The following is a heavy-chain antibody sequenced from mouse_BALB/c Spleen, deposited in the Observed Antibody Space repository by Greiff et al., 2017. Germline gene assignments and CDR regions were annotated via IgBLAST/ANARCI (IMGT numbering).Heavy chain of an antibody. V-gene: IGHV14-3*02. CDR3: ARVPGSPYAMDY. Sequence: EVQLQQSGAELVKPGASVKLSCTASGFNIKDTYMHWVKQRPEQGLEWIGRIDPANGNTKYDPKFQGKATITADTSSNTAYLQLRSLTSEDTAVYYCARVPGSPYAMDYWGQGTSVTVSS. CDR1: GFNIKDTY. CDR2: IDPANGNT. D-gene: IGHD1-1*01. J-gene: IGHJ4*01.